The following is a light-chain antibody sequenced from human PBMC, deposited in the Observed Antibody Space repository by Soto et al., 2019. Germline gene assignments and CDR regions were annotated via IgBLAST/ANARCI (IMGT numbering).Light chain of an antibody. J-gene: IGKJ1*01. CDR3: QQYNSYPAT. CDR1: QSISNW. V-gene: IGKV1-5*01. CDR2: DAS. Sequence: DIQMTPSPSTLSASVGDRVTITCRASQSISNWLAWYQQKPGKSPKLLIYDASSLESGVPSRFSGSGSGTEFTLTISSLQPDDFATYYCQQYNSYPATFGQGTKVDIK.